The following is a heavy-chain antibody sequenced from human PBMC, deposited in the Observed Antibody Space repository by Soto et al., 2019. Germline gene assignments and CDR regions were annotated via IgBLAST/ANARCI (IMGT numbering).Heavy chain of an antibody. CDR2: ISGSGGST. CDR3: SRDRSGITMIRGVADY. J-gene: IGHJ4*02. V-gene: IGHV3-23*01. D-gene: IGHD3-10*01. CDR1: GFTFSSYA. Sequence: GGSLRLSCAASGFTFSSYAMSWVRQAPGQGLEWVSAISGSGGSTYYADSVKGRFTISRDNSKSTLYLQMNSLRAEDTAVYYCSRDRSGITMIRGVADYWGQGTLVTVS.